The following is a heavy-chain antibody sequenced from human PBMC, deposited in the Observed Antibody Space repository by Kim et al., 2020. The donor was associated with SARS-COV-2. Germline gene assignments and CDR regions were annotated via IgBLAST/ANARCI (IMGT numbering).Heavy chain of an antibody. V-gene: IGHV3-23*01. Sequence: GWSLRLSCAASGFTFNNNAMSWVRQAPGKGLELVSSISDGGGSIYYTDSVKGRFTISRDNSNNTLYLQMNSLRVEDTAVYYCAKAPLWFGDFGYWGQGAL. D-gene: IGHD3-10*01. J-gene: IGHJ4*02. CDR3: AKAPLWFGDFGY. CDR1: GFTFNNNA. CDR2: ISDGGGSI.